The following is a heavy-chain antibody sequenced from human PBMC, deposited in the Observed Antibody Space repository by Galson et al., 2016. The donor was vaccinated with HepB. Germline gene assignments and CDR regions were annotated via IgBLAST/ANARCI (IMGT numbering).Heavy chain of an antibody. Sequence: SLRLSCAASGFTFSTYAMTWVRQPPGKGLEWVSYISSSGTTIYYADSVKGRFTISRDNAKNSLYLQMNSLRAEDTAVYYCAREPVRLDDLLTGPPKNPDYWGQGTLVTVSS. CDR1: GFTFSTYA. J-gene: IGHJ4*02. CDR2: ISSSGTTI. D-gene: IGHD3-9*01. V-gene: IGHV3-48*03. CDR3: AREPVRLDDLLTGPPKNPDY.